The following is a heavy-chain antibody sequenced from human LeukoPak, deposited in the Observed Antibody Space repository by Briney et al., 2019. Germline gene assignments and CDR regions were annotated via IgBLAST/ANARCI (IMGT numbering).Heavy chain of an antibody. V-gene: IGHV1-2*02. CDR2: INPNSGGT. CDR1: GYTFTGYY. Sequence: ASVTVSCKASGYTFTGYYMHWVRQAPGQGLEWMGWINPNSGGTNYAQKFQGRVTMTRDTSISTAYMELSRLRSDDTAVYYCARDYAIFGVVIKSYYWGQGTLVTVSS. CDR3: ARDYAIFGVVIKSYY. J-gene: IGHJ4*02. D-gene: IGHD3-3*01.